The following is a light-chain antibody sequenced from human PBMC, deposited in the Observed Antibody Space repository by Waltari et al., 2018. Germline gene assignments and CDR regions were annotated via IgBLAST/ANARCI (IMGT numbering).Light chain of an antibody. CDR2: DVI. Sequence: QSALTQPASASGSPGQSITISCTGTSSDVGGYHFVSWYQQHPGKAPKLMIYDVINRPSGVSSRFSGSKSGNTASLTISGLQAEDEAYYYCYSYTTSSTYVFGTGTQVTVL. CDR3: YSYTTSSTYV. V-gene: IGLV2-14*03. CDR1: SSDVGGYHF. J-gene: IGLJ1*01.